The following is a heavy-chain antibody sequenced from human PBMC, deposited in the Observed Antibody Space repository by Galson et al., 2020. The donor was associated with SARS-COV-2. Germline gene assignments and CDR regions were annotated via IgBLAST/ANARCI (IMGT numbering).Heavy chain of an antibody. CDR2: IYSDGST. D-gene: IGHD3-16*01. Sequence: GGSLRLSCAASGFTVSANSMSWVRQAPGKGLEWVSVIYSDGSTSYTDSVKGRLTISRDNSKNTLYLQRNSLRAEDSAVYYCARDRGGVYGLDVWSQGTTVTVSS. J-gene: IGHJ6*02. CDR1: GFTVSANS. V-gene: IGHV3-53*01. CDR3: ARDRGGVYGLDV.